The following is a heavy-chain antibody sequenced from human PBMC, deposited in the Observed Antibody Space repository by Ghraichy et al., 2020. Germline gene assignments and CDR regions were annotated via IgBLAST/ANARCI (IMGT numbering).Heavy chain of an antibody. J-gene: IGHJ4*02. CDR3: AKSQAGATWFED. CDR1: GFTFSNYG. CDR2: IYSGGGNT. V-gene: IGHV3-23*01. Sequence: GESLNISCAASGFTFSNYGMSWVRQAPGKGLEWVSTIYSGGGNTYHADSVKGRFTISRDDSKNTVFLQMNSLRAEDTAVYYCAKSQAGATWFEDWGRGTLVTVSS. D-gene: IGHD1-26*01.